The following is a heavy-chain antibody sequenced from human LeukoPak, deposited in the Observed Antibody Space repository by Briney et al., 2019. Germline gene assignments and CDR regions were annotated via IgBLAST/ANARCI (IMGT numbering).Heavy chain of an antibody. CDR1: GGTFISYA. Sequence: ASVKVSCKASGGTFISYAISWVRQAPGQGLEWMGRIIPILGIANYAQKFQGRVTITADKSTSTAYMELSSLRSEDTAVYYCASGSTVAGTYYYYGMDVWGQGTTVTVSS. J-gene: IGHJ6*02. CDR3: ASGSTVAGTYYYYGMDV. V-gene: IGHV1-69*04. CDR2: IIPILGIA. D-gene: IGHD6-19*01.